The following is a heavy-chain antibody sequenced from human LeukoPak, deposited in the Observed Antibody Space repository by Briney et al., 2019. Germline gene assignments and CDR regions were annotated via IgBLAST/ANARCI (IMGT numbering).Heavy chain of an antibody. CDR1: GFTFADHA. CDR3: ANEIRPNDY. Sequence: GGSLRLSCVVSGFTFADHAMHWVRQAPGKGLEWVSAISISGSKTYYADSVKGRFTISRDNSKNTLYLQMNSLRAEDTAVYYCANEIRPNDYWGQGTQVTVSS. J-gene: IGHJ4*02. V-gene: IGHV3-23*01. CDR2: ISISGSKT. D-gene: IGHD4-17*01.